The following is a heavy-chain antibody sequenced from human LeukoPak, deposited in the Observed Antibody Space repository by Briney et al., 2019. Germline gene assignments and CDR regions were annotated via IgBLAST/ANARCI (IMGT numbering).Heavy chain of an antibody. Sequence: SVKVSCKASGGTFSSYAISWVRQAPGQGLEWMGRIIPILGIASYAQKFQGRVTITADKSTSTAYMELNSLRAEDTALYYCARVDTYAWDNWGQGTLVTVSS. CDR3: ARVDTYAWDN. CDR2: IIPILGIA. V-gene: IGHV1-69*04. CDR1: GGTFSSYA. D-gene: IGHD2-2*01. J-gene: IGHJ4*02.